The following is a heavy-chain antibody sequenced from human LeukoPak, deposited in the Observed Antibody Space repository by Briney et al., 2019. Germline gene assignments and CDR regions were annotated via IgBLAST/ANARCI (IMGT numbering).Heavy chain of an antibody. CDR3: ARDGEMATTYYFDY. D-gene: IGHD5-24*01. Sequence: GGSLRLSCAASGFTFSSYGMHWVRQAPGKGLEWVAVISYDGSNKYYADSVKGRFTISRDNSKNTLYLQMNSLRAEDTAVYYCARDGEMATTYYFDYWGQGTLVTVSS. CDR1: GFTFSSYG. J-gene: IGHJ4*02. CDR2: ISYDGSNK. V-gene: IGHV3-30*03.